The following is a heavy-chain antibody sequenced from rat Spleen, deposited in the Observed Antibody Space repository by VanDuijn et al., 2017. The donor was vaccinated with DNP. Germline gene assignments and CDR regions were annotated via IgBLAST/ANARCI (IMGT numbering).Heavy chain of an antibody. Sequence: EVKLVESGGGLVQPGRSLKLSCVASGLNFNDYWMGWVRQAPGKGLEWIGEINKDSSTIKYTPSLKEKLTISRDNAQNTLYLQMSKLRSEDTAIYYCARENFGVDYWGQGVMVTVSS. CDR2: INKDSSTI. J-gene: IGHJ2*01. V-gene: IGHV4-2*01. CDR1: GLNFNDYW. CDR3: ARENFGVDY. D-gene: IGHD4-3*01.